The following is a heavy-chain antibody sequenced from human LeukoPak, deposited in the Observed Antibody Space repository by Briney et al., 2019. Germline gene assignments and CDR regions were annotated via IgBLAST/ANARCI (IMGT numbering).Heavy chain of an antibody. Sequence: PGGSLRLSCAASGFTFSSYGMHWVRQAPGKGLEGVAFIRYDGSNKYYADSVKGRFTISRDNSKNTLYLQMNSLRAEDTAVYYCAKGPLKWIQLNAQVWDYWGQGTLVTVSS. CDR2: IRYDGSNK. CDR1: GFTFSSYG. V-gene: IGHV3-30*02. CDR3: AKGPLKWIQLNAQVWDY. D-gene: IGHD5-18*01. J-gene: IGHJ4*02.